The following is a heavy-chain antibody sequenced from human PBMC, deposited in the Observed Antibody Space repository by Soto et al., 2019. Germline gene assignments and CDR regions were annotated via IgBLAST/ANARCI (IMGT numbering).Heavy chain of an antibody. CDR1: GYSFTSYW. CDR3: AKYVPAEYYYYGMGV. D-gene: IGHD2-2*01. V-gene: IGHV5-10-1*01. CDR2: IDPSDSYT. J-gene: IGHJ6*02. Sequence: GESLKISCKGSGYSFTSYWISWVRQMPGKGLEWMGRIDPSDSYTNYSPSFQGHVTISADKSISTAYLQWSSLKASDTAMYYCAKYVPAEYYYYGMGVWGQGTTVTVS.